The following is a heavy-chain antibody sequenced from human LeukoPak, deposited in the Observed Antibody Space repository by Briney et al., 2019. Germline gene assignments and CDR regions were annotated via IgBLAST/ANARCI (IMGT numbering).Heavy chain of an antibody. CDR2: IYYSGST. Sequence: SETQTLTCTVSGGSISSYYWSWIRQPPEKGLEWMGYIYYSGSTNYNPSFYRRVIISVDTSKNQFSLKLSSVTAADTAVYYCARDSTVADDAFDIWGQGTMVTVSS. CDR1: GGSISSYY. D-gene: IGHD4-17*01. CDR3: ARDSTVADDAFDI. J-gene: IGHJ3*02. V-gene: IGHV4-59*01.